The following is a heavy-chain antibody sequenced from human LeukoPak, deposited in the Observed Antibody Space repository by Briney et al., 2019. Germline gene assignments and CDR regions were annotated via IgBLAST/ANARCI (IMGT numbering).Heavy chain of an antibody. J-gene: IGHJ3*02. CDR3: ARKTYYGFWSGYPNDAFDI. Sequence: SETLSLTCAVSGYSISSGYYWGWIRQPPGKGLEWIGSIYHSGSTYYNPSLKSRVTISVDTSKNQFSLKLSSVTAADTAVYYCARKTYYGFWSGYPNDAFDIWGQGTMVTVSS. V-gene: IGHV4-38-2*01. CDR1: GYSISSGYY. D-gene: IGHD3-3*01. CDR2: IYHSGST.